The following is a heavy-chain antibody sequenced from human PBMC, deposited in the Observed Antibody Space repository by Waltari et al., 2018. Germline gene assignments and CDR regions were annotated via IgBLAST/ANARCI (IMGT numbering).Heavy chain of an antibody. J-gene: IGHJ4*02. CDR3: ARRGVGATRGYFDY. CDR1: GFTFSSYS. CDR2: ISSSSSTI. D-gene: IGHD1-26*01. V-gene: IGHV3-48*04. Sequence: EVQLVESGGGLVQPGGSLRLSCAASGFTFSSYSMNWVRQAPGKGLEWVSYISSSSSTIYYADSVKGRFTISRDNAKNSLYLQMNSLRAEDTAVYYCARRGVGATRGYFDYWGQGTLVTVSS.